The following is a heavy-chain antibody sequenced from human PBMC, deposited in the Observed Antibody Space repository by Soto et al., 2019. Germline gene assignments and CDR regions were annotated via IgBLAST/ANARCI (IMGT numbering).Heavy chain of an antibody. CDR2: ISYDGSNK. CDR1: GFTFSSYA. D-gene: IGHD3-22*01. J-gene: IGHJ6*02. Sequence: QVQLVESGGGVVQPGRSLRLSCAASGFTFSSYAMHWVRQAPGKGLEWVAVISYDGSNKYYADSVKGRFPISRDNAKNTLYLQMNSLRAEDTAVYYCARTYYYDSSGYYAADYYYYGMDVWGQGTTVTVSS. V-gene: IGHV3-30-3*01. CDR3: ARTYYYDSSGYYAADYYYYGMDV.